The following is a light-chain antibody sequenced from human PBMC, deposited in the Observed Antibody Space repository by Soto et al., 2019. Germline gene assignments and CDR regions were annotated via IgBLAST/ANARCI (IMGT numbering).Light chain of an antibody. CDR3: VSYTSSTTYV. Sequence: QSALTQPASVSDSPGQSITISCTGTSRDVGGSNFVSWYQQHPGKPPKRIIYDVDNRPSGVSNRFSGSKSGSTASLIISRLPTEDEADYYCVSYTSSTTYVFGTGTKVTVL. V-gene: IGLV2-14*03. CDR2: DVD. J-gene: IGLJ1*01. CDR1: SRDVGGSNF.